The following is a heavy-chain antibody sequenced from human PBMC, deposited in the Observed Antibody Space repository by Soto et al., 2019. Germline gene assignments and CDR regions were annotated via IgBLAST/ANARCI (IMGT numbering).Heavy chain of an antibody. Sequence: QVQLVQSGAEVKKPGASVKVSCKASGYTFTSYYMPWVRQAPGQGLEWMGIINPSGGSTSYAQKFQGRVTMNRDTSASTVYMELSSLRSEDTAVYDCASGYCSGGSCYPLLPGGPWGQGTRVTVSS. D-gene: IGHD2-15*01. V-gene: IGHV1-46*01. CDR2: INPSGGST. CDR3: ASGYCSGGSCYPLLPGGP. CDR1: GYTFTSYY. J-gene: IGHJ5*02.